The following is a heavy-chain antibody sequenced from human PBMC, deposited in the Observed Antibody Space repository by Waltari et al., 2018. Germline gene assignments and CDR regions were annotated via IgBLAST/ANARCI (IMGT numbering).Heavy chain of an antibody. J-gene: IGHJ4*02. CDR3: ARSSPGFGIDY. Sequence: EVQLVESGGGLIQPGGSLRLSCAASGFTVSSHYMSWVRQAPGKGLEWVSVIYSGGCTYYADSVKGRFTISRDNSKNTLYLQMNSLRAEDTAVYYCARSSPGFGIDYWGQGTLVIVSS. V-gene: IGHV3-53*01. D-gene: IGHD3-3*01. CDR2: IYSGGCT. CDR1: GFTVSSHY.